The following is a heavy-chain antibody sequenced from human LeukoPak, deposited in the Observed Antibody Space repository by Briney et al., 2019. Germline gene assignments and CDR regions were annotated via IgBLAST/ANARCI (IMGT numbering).Heavy chain of an antibody. Sequence: PGGSLRLSCAASGFTFSSYWMSWVRQAPGKGLEWVANIKQDGSEKYYVDSVKGRFTISRDNAKNSLYLQMNSLRAEDTAVYYCARRRIGWSYGIAFDIWGQGTMVTVSS. CDR2: IKQDGSEK. CDR1: GFTFSSYW. J-gene: IGHJ3*02. D-gene: IGHD1-26*01. CDR3: ARRRIGWSYGIAFDI. V-gene: IGHV3-7*01.